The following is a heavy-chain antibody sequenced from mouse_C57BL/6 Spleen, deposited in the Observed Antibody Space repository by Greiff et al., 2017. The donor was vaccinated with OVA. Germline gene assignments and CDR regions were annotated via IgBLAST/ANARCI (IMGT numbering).Heavy chain of an antibody. J-gene: IGHJ3*01. CDR1: GYTFTDYY. Sequence: EVKLQQSGPELVKPGASVKISCKASGYTFTDYYMNWVKQSHGKSLEWIGDINPNNGGTSYNQKFKGKATLTVDKSSSTAYMELRSLTSEDSAVYYCARHNWFAYWGQGTLVTVSA. CDR2: INPNNGGT. CDR3: ARHNWFAY. V-gene: IGHV1-26*01.